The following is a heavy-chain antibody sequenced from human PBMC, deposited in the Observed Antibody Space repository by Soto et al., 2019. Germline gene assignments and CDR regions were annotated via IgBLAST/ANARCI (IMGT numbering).Heavy chain of an antibody. CDR1: VYNFDTYW. CDR2: IYPGDFDT. V-gene: IGHV5-51*01. CDR3: ARLLGYSFGHQEFFGY. D-gene: IGHD5-18*01. J-gene: IGHJ4*02. Sequence: GESLKISCTASVYNFDTYWIGWVRQVPVKGLEWMGIIYPGDFDTRYSQSFQGHFAMSVDKSINTAYLQWNSLETSDTAMFYCARLLGYSFGHQEFFGYWGQGTPVTLSS.